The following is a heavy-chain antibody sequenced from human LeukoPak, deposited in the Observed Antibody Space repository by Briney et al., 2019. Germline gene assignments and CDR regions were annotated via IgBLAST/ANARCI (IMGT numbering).Heavy chain of an antibody. V-gene: IGHV3-30*01. Sequence: GGSLRLSCAASGFTFSSYAMHWVRQAPGKGLEWVGVISYDGSNKYYADSVKGRFTISRDNSKNTLYLQMNSLRAEDTAVYYCARAKVMSGYLDYWGQGTLVTVSS. J-gene: IGHJ4*02. D-gene: IGHD3-3*01. CDR2: ISYDGSNK. CDR3: ARAKVMSGYLDY. CDR1: GFTFSSYA.